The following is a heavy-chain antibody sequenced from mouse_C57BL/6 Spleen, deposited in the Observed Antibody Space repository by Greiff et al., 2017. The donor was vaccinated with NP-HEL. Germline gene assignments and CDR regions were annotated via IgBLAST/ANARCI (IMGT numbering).Heavy chain of an antibody. V-gene: IGHV1-82*01. D-gene: IGHD3-3*01. Sequence: QVQLQQSGPELVKPGASVKISCKASGYAFSSSWMNWVKQRPGKGLEWIGRIYPGDGDTNYNGKFKGKATLTADKSSSTAYMQLSSLTSEDSAVYFCARGGDGDYWGQGTTLTVYS. CDR1: GYAFSSSW. J-gene: IGHJ2*01. CDR3: ARGGDGDY. CDR2: IYPGDGDT.